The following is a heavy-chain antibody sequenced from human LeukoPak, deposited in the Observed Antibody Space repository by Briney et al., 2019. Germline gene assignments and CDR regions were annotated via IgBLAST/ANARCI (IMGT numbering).Heavy chain of an antibody. CDR3: ARRGAVHPFDY. D-gene: IGHD6-19*01. V-gene: IGHV3-48*04. CDR1: GFTFSSYS. J-gene: IGHJ4*02. CDR2: ISSSSSTI. Sequence: GGSLRLSYAASGFTFSSYSMNWVRQAPGKGLEWVSYISSSSSTIYYADSVKGRFTISRDNAKNSLYLQMNNLRAEDTAVYYCARRGAVHPFDYWGQGTLVTVSS.